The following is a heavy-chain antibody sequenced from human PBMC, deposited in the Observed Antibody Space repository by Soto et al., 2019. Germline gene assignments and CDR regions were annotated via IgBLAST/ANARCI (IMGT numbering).Heavy chain of an antibody. J-gene: IGHJ4*02. V-gene: IGHV4-61*01. CDR2: IYYSGST. D-gene: IGHD5-18*01. CDR1: GFYVSSGSYH. Sequence: SETLCLTCTVSGFYVSSGSYHWSWIRQPPGKGLEWIGYIYYSGSTNYNPSLKSRVTISVDTSKNQFSLKLSSVTAADTAFYFCARDQTEGYNYYFDYWGQGTLVTVSS. CDR3: ARDQTEGYNYYFDY.